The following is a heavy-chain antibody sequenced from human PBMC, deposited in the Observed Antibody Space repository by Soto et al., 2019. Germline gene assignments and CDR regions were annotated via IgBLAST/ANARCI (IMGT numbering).Heavy chain of an antibody. CDR1: GGSFSGYY. Sequence: ETLSLTCAFYGGSFSGYYWSWIRQPPGKGLEWIGEINHSGSTNYNPSLKSRVTISVDTSKNQFSLKLSSVTAADTAVYYCARVPRKYYYDSSGWFDPWGQGTLVTVSS. D-gene: IGHD3-22*01. CDR2: INHSGST. V-gene: IGHV4-34*01. J-gene: IGHJ5*02. CDR3: ARVPRKYYYDSSGWFDP.